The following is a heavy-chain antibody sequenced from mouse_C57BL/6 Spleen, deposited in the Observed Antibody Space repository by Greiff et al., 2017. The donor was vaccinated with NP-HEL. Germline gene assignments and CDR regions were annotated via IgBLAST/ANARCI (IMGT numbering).Heavy chain of an antibody. CDR2: ISDGGSYT. Sequence: EVMLVESGGGLVKPGGSLKLSCAASGFTFSSYAMSWVRQTPEKRLEWVATISDGGSYTYYPDNVKGRFTISRDNAKNNLYLQMSHLKSEDTAMYYCARDGDYGSSYAMDYWGQGTSVTVSS. V-gene: IGHV5-4*01. D-gene: IGHD1-1*01. CDR3: ARDGDYGSSYAMDY. J-gene: IGHJ4*01. CDR1: GFTFSSYA.